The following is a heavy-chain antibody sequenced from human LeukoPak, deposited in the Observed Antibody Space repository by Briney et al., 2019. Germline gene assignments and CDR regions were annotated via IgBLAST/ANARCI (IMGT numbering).Heavy chain of an antibody. CDR3: ARHVAIFGVVLYAFDI. J-gene: IGHJ3*02. V-gene: IGHV4-39*01. CDR2: IYYSGST. CDR1: GGSISSSSYY. D-gene: IGHD3-3*01. Sequence: SETLSLTCTVSGGSISSSSYYWGWIRQPPGKGLEWIGSIYYSGSTYYNPSPKSRVTISVDTSKNQFSLKLSSVTAADTAVYYCARHVAIFGVVLYAFDIWGQGTMVTVSS.